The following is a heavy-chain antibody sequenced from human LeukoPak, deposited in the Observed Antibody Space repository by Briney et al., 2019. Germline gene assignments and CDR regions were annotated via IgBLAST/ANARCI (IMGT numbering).Heavy chain of an antibody. J-gene: IGHJ4*02. CDR2: INPGGGGT. CDR1: GYTFTSYH. V-gene: IGHV1-46*01. CDR3: AKDWPAAASAFDY. D-gene: IGHD6-13*01. Sequence: ASVKVSCKASGYTFTSYHMNWVRQAPGQGLEWMGLINPGGGGTSYAQKFQGRVTMTRDTSTSTVYMELSDLRSEDTAVYYCAKDWPAAASAFDYWGQGTLVTVSS.